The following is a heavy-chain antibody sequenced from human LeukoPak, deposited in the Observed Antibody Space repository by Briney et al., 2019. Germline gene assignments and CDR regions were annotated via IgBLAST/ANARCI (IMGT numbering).Heavy chain of an antibody. D-gene: IGHD5-12*01. CDR2: IYHTGST. J-gene: IGHJ5*02. V-gene: IGHV4-38-2*02. CDR3: ARDGHSGYVSNWFDP. CDR1: GVSIRSGDYY. Sequence: SETLSLTCTFTGVSIRSGDYYWGWFRQPPGKGLEWIGTIYHTGSTYYNPSLKSRVTISVDTSKNQFSLKLSSVTAADTAVYYCARDGHSGYVSNWFDPWGQGTLVTVSS.